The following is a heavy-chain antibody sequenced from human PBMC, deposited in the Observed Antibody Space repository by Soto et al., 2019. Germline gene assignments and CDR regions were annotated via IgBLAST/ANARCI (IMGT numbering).Heavy chain of an antibody. CDR2: IYYSGST. J-gene: IGHJ5*02. CDR3: ARSVFP. Sequence: QVQLQESGPGLVKPSQTLSLTCTVSGGSISSGGYYWNWIRQHPGKGLEWIGYIYYSGSTYYNPSRKRRVSMSVDTSKNQFSLKLSSVTAADTPVYYCARSVFPWGQGTLVTVSS. V-gene: IGHV4-31*03. CDR1: GGSISSGGYY.